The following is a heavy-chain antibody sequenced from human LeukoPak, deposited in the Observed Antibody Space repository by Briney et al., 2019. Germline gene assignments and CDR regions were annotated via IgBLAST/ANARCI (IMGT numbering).Heavy chain of an antibody. D-gene: IGHD1-26*01. J-gene: IGHJ3*02. CDR2: ISGSGGST. V-gene: IGHV3-23*01. Sequence: PGGSLRLSCAASGFTFSSYAMSWVRQAPGKGLEWVSAISGSGGSTYYADSVKGRFTISRDNSKNTLYLQMNSLRAEDTAVYYCAKSLPPSRSWPDAFDIWGQGIMVTVSS. CDR3: AKSLPPSRSWPDAFDI. CDR1: GFTFSSYA.